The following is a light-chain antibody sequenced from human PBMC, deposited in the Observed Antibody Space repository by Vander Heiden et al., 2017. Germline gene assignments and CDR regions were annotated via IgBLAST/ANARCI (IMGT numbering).Light chain of an antibody. V-gene: IGLV4-69*01. CDR1: SGHSSYA. J-gene: IGLJ2*01. CDR3: QTWGTGSVV. Sequence: QLVLTQSPSAAAPLGASVKMTCTTSSGHSSYAIARHQQQPEKRSRYLMKLNSDGSHSKGDGIPVRFSGSSSGAERYLTISSLQSEDEADYYCQTWGTGSVVFGGGTKLTVL. CDR2: LNSDGSH.